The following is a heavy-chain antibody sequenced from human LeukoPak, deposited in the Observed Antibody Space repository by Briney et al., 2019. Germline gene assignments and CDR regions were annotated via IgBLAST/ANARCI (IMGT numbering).Heavy chain of an antibody. CDR1: GFTFSSYA. D-gene: IGHD3-22*01. V-gene: IGHV3-30-3*01. Sequence: GRSLRLSCAASGFTFSSYAMHWVRQAPGKGLEWVAVISYDGSNKYYADSVKGRFTISRDNSKNTLYLQMNSLRAEDTAVYYCVTPKDPITMIVVALDYWGQGTLVTVSS. CDR3: VTPKDPITMIVVALDY. J-gene: IGHJ4*02. CDR2: ISYDGSNK.